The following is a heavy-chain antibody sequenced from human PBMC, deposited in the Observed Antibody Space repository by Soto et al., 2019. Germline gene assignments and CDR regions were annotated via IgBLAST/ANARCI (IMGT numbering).Heavy chain of an antibody. V-gene: IGHV4-59*08. D-gene: IGHD3-9*01. CDR1: GGSINNYY. J-gene: IGHJ3*02. CDR3: ARHTDDILTGNEALDI. Sequence: PSVTLSLTCTVSGGSINNYYWSWIRQSPGKGLEWIGYVYYSGTTNYNPTLKSRITILVDTSENQFSLKLTSVTAADTAVYYCARHTDDILTGNEALDIWGQGTVVTVSS. CDR2: VYYSGTT.